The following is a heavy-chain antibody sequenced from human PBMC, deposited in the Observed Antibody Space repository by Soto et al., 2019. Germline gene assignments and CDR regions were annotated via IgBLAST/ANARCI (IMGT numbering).Heavy chain of an antibody. CDR3: ARDQFDSYGPKGGLDY. V-gene: IGHV1-18*01. D-gene: IGHD5-18*01. CDR2: ISAYNGNT. Sequence: QVQLVQSGAEVKKPGASVKVSCKASGYTFTSYGISWVRQAPGQGLEWMGWISAYNGNTNYAQKLQGRVTMTTDTSTSTAYMELRRLIADDTAVYYCARDQFDSYGPKGGLDYWGQVTLVTVAS. CDR1: GYTFTSYG. J-gene: IGHJ4*02.